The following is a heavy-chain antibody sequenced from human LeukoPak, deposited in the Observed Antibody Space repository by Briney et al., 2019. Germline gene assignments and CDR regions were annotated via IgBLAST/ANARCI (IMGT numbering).Heavy chain of an antibody. D-gene: IGHD6-13*01. V-gene: IGHV4-39*07. CDR3: TRDPRIAAAGRV. J-gene: IGHJ4*02. CDR1: GGSISSSSYY. Sequence: SETLSLTCTVSGGSISSSSYYWGWIRQPPGKGREWIGSIYYSGSTYYNPSLKSRVTISVDTSKNQFSLKLSSVTAADTAVYYCTRDPRIAAAGRVWGQGTLVTVSS. CDR2: IYYSGST.